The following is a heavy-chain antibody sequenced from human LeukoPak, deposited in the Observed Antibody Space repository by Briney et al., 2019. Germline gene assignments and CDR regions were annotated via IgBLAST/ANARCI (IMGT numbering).Heavy chain of an antibody. CDR2: INHRGSA. D-gene: IGHD2-2*01. J-gene: IGHJ4*02. CDR3: ARRVIVVVPAANTTFDS. V-gene: IGHV4-34*01. CDR1: GGSFNDYY. Sequence: SETLSLTCAVSGGSFNDYYWSWIRQPPGKGLEWIGDINHRGSANYNPSLRSRVSMSVDTSKNQFSLRLTSVTAADTAVYYCARRVIVVVPAANTTFDSWGQGTLVTVSS.